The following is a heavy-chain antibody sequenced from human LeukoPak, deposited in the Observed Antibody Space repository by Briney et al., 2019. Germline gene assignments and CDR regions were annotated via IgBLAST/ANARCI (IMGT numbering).Heavy chain of an antibody. Sequence: SETLSLTCAVYGGSFSGYYWSWIRQPPGKGLEWIGEINHSGSTNYNPSLKSRVTISVDTSKNQFSLKLSSVTAADTAVYYCARGPRDGYNYVFDYWGQGTLVTVSS. CDR2: INHSGST. CDR3: ARGPRDGYNYVFDY. V-gene: IGHV4-34*01. J-gene: IGHJ4*02. CDR1: GGSFSGYY. D-gene: IGHD5-24*01.